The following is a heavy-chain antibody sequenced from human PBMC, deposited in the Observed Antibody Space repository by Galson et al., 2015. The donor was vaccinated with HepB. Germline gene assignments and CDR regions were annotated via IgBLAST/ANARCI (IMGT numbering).Heavy chain of an antibody. CDR2: KWYDGSIE. Sequence: SLILSCAASGVTFSSYGMYWGRQAPGKGLEWVAVKWYDGSIEYYRDSVRGRFTVSSDNSRNTLYLKMSSLRAEDTAVYYCARDLGFGLDYWGQGTLVIVPS. CDR1: GVTFSSYG. V-gene: IGHV3-33*01. D-gene: IGHD3-16*01. J-gene: IGHJ4*02. CDR3: ARDLGFGLDY.